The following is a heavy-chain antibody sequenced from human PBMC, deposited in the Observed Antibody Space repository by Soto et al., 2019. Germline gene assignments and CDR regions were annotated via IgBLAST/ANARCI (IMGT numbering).Heavy chain of an antibody. V-gene: IGHV1-18*01. D-gene: IGHD6-13*01. CDR1: GYTFPSYG. CDR3: ARDAPTIAAQDDY. Sequence: QVQLVQSGAEVKKPGASVKVSCKASGYTFPSYGISWVRQAPGQGLEWMGWISAYNGNTNYAQKLQGRVAMTTDTPTSTADMELRSLRSDDTAVYYCARDAPTIAAQDDYWGQGTLVTVSS. CDR2: ISAYNGNT. J-gene: IGHJ4*02.